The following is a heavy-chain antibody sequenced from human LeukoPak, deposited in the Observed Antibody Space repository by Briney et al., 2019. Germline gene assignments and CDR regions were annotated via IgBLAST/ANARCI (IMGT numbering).Heavy chain of an antibody. CDR3: AKSVYHSGNY. Sequence: GGSLRLSCAASGFTISTYGMSWVRQAPGKGLEWVSSISGGTTYYADSVKGRFTISRDNSKNTVSLQMNSLRAEETAVYYCAKSVYHSGNYWGQGTLVTVSS. J-gene: IGHJ4*02. V-gene: IGHV3-23*01. CDR2: ISGGTT. D-gene: IGHD3-10*01. CDR1: GFTISTYG.